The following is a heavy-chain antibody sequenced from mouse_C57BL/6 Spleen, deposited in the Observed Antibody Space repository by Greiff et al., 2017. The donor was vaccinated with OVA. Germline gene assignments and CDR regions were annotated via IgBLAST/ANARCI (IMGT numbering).Heavy chain of an antibody. J-gene: IGHJ4*01. D-gene: IGHD1-1*01. Sequence: EVKVEESGGGLVKPGGSLKLSCAASGFTFSSYAMSWVRQTPEKRLEWVATISDGGSYTYYPDNVKGRFTISRDNAKNNLYLQMSHLKSEDTAMYYCARDGSSGYAMDYWGQGTSVTVSS. CDR3: ARDGSSGYAMDY. CDR2: ISDGGSYT. CDR1: GFTFSSYA. V-gene: IGHV5-4*01.